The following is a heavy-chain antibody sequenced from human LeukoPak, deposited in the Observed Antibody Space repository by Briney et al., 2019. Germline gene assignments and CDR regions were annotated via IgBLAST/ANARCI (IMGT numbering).Heavy chain of an antibody. D-gene: IGHD3-16*02. V-gene: IGHV3-21*01. CDR1: GFTFSSYS. J-gene: IGHJ4*02. CDR2: ISSGSSYI. CDR3: ARAYDYVWGSYPYFDY. Sequence: PGGSLRLSCAASGFTFSSYSMNWARQAPGKGLEWVSSISSGSSYIYYADSEKGRFTISRDNAKNSLYLQMNSLRAEDTAVYYCARAYDYVWGSYPYFDYWGQGTLVTVSS.